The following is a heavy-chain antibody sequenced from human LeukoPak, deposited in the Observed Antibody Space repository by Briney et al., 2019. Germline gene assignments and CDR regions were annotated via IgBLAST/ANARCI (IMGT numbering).Heavy chain of an antibody. Sequence: GGSLRLSCAASGFTFSSYWMSWVRQAPGKGLEWVANIKQDGSEKYYVDSVKGRFTISRDNAKNSLYLQMNSLRAEDTAVYYCATPYYYDSSGSLEDAFDIWGQGTMVTVSS. J-gene: IGHJ3*02. V-gene: IGHV3-7*01. CDR3: ATPYYYDSSGSLEDAFDI. D-gene: IGHD3-22*01. CDR1: GFTFSSYW. CDR2: IKQDGSEK.